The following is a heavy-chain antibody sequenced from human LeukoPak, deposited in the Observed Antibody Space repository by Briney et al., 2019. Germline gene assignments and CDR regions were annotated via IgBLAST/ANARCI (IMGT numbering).Heavy chain of an antibody. V-gene: IGHV3-7*01. CDR1: GFTFTIYW. CDR2: IKQDGSEK. D-gene: IGHD2-15*01. Sequence: GGSLRLSCAASGFTFTIYWMSWVRQAPGKGLEWVANIKQDGSEKYYVDSVKGRFTISRDNAKNSLYLQMNSLRAEDTAVYYCARDYRGYRAPYYFDYWGQGTLVTVSS. CDR3: ARDYRGYRAPYYFDY. J-gene: IGHJ4*02.